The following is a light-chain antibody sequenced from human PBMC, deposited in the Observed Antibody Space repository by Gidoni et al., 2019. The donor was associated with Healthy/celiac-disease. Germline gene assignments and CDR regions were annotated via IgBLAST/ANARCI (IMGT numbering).Light chain of an antibody. CDR1: SPNIGAGYD. J-gene: IGLJ2*01. Sequence: QSVLTQPPSVSGAPWQRVTNPSTGRSPNIGAGYDVHWYQQLPGTAPKLLIYGNTNRPAGVPDLFSGSKSGTSASLAITGLQAEDEADYYCQSYDSSLSVVFGGGTKLTVL. CDR2: GNT. V-gene: IGLV1-40*01. CDR3: QSYDSSLSVV.